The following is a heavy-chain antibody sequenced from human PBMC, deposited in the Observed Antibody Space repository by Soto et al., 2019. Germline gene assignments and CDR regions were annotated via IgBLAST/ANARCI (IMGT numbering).Heavy chain of an antibody. CDR1: GGSISSGGYY. CDR2: IYYSGST. J-gene: IGHJ5*02. D-gene: IGHD6-13*01. CDR3: ARGLRIAAAGKEFDP. Sequence: KTSETLSLTCTVSGGSISSGGYYWSWIRQHPGKGLEWIGYIYYSGSTHYNPSLKSRVTISVDTSQNQFSLKLSSVTAADTAVSYCARGLRIAAAGKEFDPWGQGTLVTVS. V-gene: IGHV4-31*03.